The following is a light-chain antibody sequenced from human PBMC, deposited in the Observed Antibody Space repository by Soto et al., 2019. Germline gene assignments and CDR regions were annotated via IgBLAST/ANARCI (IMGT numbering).Light chain of an antibody. J-gene: IGKJ2*01. CDR2: GAS. CDR1: QSVNSN. V-gene: IGKV3-15*01. Sequence: EIVMTQSPATLSVSPGERATLSCRASQSVNSNLAWYQQKPGKAPSLLIYGASTRATGVPARFSGSGSGTEFTLTISSLQSEDFAVYYCQQYNNWPPYTFGQGTKLEIK. CDR3: QQYNNWPPYT.